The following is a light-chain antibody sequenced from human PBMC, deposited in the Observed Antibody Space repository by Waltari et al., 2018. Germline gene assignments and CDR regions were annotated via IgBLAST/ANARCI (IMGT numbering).Light chain of an antibody. Sequence: QSVLTQPPSASGTPGQRVTISCSGSSSNIGSNTVNWYQQFPGTAPKLLIYSNNQRPSGVPYRFSGSKSGTSASLAISGLQSEDEADYYCAAWDDSLNGRVFGTGTKVTVL. V-gene: IGLV1-44*01. CDR2: SNN. CDR3: AAWDDSLNGRV. J-gene: IGLJ1*01. CDR1: SSNIGSNT.